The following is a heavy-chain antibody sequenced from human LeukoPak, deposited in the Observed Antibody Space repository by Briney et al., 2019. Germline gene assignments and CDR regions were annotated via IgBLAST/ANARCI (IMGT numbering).Heavy chain of an antibody. CDR1: GFTFSSYA. J-gene: IGHJ4*02. CDR2: ISGSGDST. D-gene: IGHD2-15*01. V-gene: IGHV3-23*01. CDR3: AKDRHHANYYCSGGSCFLY. Sequence: GGSLRLSCAASGFTFSSYAMSWVRQAPGKGLEWVSAISGSGDSTYYAASVKGRFTISRDNSKNTLYLQMNSLRAEDTAVYYCAKDRHHANYYCSGGSCFLYWGQGTLVTVSS.